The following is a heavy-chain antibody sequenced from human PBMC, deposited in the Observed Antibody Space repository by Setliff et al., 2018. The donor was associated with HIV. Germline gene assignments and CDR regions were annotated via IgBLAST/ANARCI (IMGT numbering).Heavy chain of an antibody. CDR3: ARDLDEAVKDADNYVPLDL. CDR1: GYNFTNYG. V-gene: IGHV1-18*01. J-gene: IGHJ5*02. D-gene: IGHD3-16*01. Sequence: ASVKVSCKASGYNFTNYGIGWVRRATGQGLEWMGWMSPNTGVSGYAQKFQDRVTITTDESTSTAYMELRSLTSEDTAVYYCARDLDEAVKDADNYVPLDLWGQGTLVTVSS. CDR2: MSPNTGVS.